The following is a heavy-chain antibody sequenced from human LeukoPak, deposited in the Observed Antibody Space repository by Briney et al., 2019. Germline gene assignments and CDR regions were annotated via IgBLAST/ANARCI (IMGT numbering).Heavy chain of an antibody. V-gene: IGHV3-23*01. D-gene: IGHD3-22*01. CDR2: ISGSGGST. CDR1: GFTLSSYA. Sequence: GGSLRLSYAASGFTLSSYAMSWARQAPGKGLEWVSDISGSGGSTYYADSVKGRFTISRDNSKNTLFLQMNSLRADDTAVYYCAKVSGNSYYYFDYWGQGSLVTVSS. CDR3: AKVSGNSYYYFDY. J-gene: IGHJ4*02.